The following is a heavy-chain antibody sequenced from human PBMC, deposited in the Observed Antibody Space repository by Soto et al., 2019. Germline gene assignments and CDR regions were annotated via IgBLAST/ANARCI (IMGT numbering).Heavy chain of an antibody. CDR1: GGAFSDYA. V-gene: IGHV1-69*12. CDR2: IMPIFRAP. CDR3: ASWLKGPDIGNYYYGMDV. J-gene: IGHJ6*02. D-gene: IGHD2-15*01. Sequence: QVQLVQSGAEVKKPGSSVKVSCKASGGAFSDYAFSWVRQAPGQGLEWLGGIMPIFRAPDYAQKFQGRVTIPADEFTTTAYMEMNSLRSEDTAVYYCASWLKGPDIGNYYYGMDVWGQGTTVTVS.